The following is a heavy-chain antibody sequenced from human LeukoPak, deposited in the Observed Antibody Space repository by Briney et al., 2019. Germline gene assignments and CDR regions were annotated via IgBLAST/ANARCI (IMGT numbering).Heavy chain of an antibody. CDR2: IYYSGST. Sequence: PSETLSLTCTVSGGYISSYFWSWVRPPPGKGLEWIGYIYYSGSTNYNSSLKSRATISVDTPKNQFSLKLSSVTAADTAVYYCARGQGVISGSYSPFDYWGQGTLVTVFS. D-gene: IGHD1-26*01. CDR3: ARGQGVISGSYSPFDY. J-gene: IGHJ4*02. CDR1: GGYISSYF. V-gene: IGHV4-59*01.